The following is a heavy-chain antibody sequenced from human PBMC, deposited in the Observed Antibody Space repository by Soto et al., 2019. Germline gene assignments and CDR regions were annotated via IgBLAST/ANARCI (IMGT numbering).Heavy chain of an antibody. Sequence: EVQLVESGGGLVQPGGSLRLSCAASGFTFSSYEMNWVRQAPGKGLEWVSYISSSGYTIYYADSVKGRFTISRDNAKNSVYPQMNSLGAEDAAVYYCARGQYSSGGGYFDYWGQGTLVTVSS. J-gene: IGHJ4*02. V-gene: IGHV3-48*03. CDR2: ISSSGYTI. CDR1: GFTFSSYE. CDR3: ARGQYSSGGGYFDY. D-gene: IGHD6-19*01.